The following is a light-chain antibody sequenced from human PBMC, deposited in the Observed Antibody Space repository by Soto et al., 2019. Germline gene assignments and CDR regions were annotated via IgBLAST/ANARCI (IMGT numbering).Light chain of an antibody. CDR3: QQSYSTTST. CDR1: QTISSW. CDR2: KAS. Sequence: DIQSNQSPSTLSGAVGDRVPISFRASQTISSWLAWDQQKPGKATKLLIYKASTLKSGVPSRFSGSGSGTDFTLNISSLQPEDCATYYCQQSYSTTSTFGQGTKV. V-gene: IGKV1-5*03. J-gene: IGKJ1*01.